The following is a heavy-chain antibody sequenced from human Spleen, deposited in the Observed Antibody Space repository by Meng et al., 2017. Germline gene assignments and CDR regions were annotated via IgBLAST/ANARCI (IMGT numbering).Heavy chain of an antibody. V-gene: IGHV1-18*01. J-gene: IGHJ5*02. CDR2: ISAYNGNT. Sequence: QVQLLQSGALVKETGASVTVSCKASGYTFTNYGITWVRQAPGQGLEWMGWISAYNGNTNYAQKFQGRVTMTTDTSTGTAYMALRSLRSDDTAVYYCAREAHRYLNWFDPWGQGTLVTVSS. CDR1: GYTFTNYG. CDR3: AREAHRYLNWFDP. D-gene: IGHD2/OR15-2a*01.